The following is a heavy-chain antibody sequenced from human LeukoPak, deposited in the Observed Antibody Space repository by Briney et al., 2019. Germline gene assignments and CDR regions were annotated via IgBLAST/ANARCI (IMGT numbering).Heavy chain of an antibody. V-gene: IGHV1-46*01. Sequence: ASVKVSCKASGYTFTSYYIHWVRQSPGQGLEWMGIINPSGGSTSYAQKFQGRVTMTRDTSTSTVYMELSSLRSEDTAVYYCARVRLSGARYSWFDPWGQGTLVTVSS. CDR2: INPSGGST. D-gene: IGHD1-26*01. CDR3: ARVRLSGARYSWFDP. J-gene: IGHJ5*02. CDR1: GYTFTSYY.